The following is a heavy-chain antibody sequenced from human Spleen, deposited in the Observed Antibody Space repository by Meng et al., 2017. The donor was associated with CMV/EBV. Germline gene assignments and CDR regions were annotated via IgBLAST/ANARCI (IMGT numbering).Heavy chain of an antibody. D-gene: IGHD5-12*01. V-gene: IGHV1-69*05. CDR2: IITIFGTA. J-gene: IGHJ5*02. Sequence: SVKVSCKASGGTFSSYAISWVRQAPGQGLEWMGGIITIFGTANYAQKFQGRVTITTDESTSTAYMELSSLRSEDTAVYYCARGYSGYDGANWFDPWGQGTLVTVSS. CDR3: ARGYSGYDGANWFDP. CDR1: GGTFSSYA.